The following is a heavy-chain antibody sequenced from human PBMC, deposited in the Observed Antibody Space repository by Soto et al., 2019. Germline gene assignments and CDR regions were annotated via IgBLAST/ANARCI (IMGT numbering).Heavy chain of an antibody. V-gene: IGHV4-34*01. CDR1: GGSFSGYY. CDR3: ARGTVTGAFDI. D-gene: IGHD4-17*01. Sequence: QVQLQQWGAGLLKPSETLSLTCAVYGGSFSGYYWSWIRHPPGKGLGWIGEINHSGSTNYNPSLKSRVTISVDTSKNQFSLKLSSVTAADTDVYYCARGTVTGAFDIWGQGTMVTVSS. CDR2: INHSGST. J-gene: IGHJ3*02.